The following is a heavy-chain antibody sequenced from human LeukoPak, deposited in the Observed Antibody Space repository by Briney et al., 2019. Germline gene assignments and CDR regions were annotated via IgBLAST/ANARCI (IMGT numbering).Heavy chain of an antibody. V-gene: IGHV1-69*05. CDR2: IIPILGTA. Sequence: SVKVSCKASGGTFSSYAISWVRQAPGQGLEWMGGIIPILGTANYAQKFQGRVTITTDESTSTAYMERSSLRSEDTAVYYCARGRWLQVGDAFDIWGQGTMVTVSS. J-gene: IGHJ3*02. D-gene: IGHD5-24*01. CDR3: ARGRWLQVGDAFDI. CDR1: GGTFSSYA.